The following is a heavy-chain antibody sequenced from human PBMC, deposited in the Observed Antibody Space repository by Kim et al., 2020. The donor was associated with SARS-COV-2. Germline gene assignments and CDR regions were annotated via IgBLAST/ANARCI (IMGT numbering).Heavy chain of an antibody. Sequence: SSAQKFRGRVTMTRDTSTSTVYMELSSLRSEDTAVYYCARASGNRMPFDYWGQGTLVTVSS. V-gene: IGHV1-46*01. J-gene: IGHJ4*02. D-gene: IGHD2-2*01. CDR3: ARASGNRMPFDY.